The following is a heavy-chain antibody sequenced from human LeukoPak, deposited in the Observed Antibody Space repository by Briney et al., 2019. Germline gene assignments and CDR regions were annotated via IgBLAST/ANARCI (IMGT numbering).Heavy chain of an antibody. Sequence: TASETLSLTCTVSGGSVSSSNSYWGWIRQPPGKALEWIGSIHYSGSTYYTPSLKSRVTMSVDTSKNQFSLKLSSVTAADTAVYYCARHSKYYFGSGSPDYWGQGTLVTVSS. CDR3: ARHSKYYFGSGSPDY. CDR1: GGSVSSSNSY. V-gene: IGHV4-39*01. CDR2: IHYSGST. J-gene: IGHJ4*02. D-gene: IGHD3-10*01.